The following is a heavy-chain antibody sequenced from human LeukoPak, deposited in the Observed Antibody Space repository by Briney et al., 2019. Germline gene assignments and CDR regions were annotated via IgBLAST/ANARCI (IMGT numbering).Heavy chain of an antibody. CDR2: IYYAGST. CDR3: ARGLDDY. Sequence: SETLSLTCTVSGGSISSYYWSGIRQPPGKGLEWIGTIYYAGSTYHNPSLKSRVTISMDTSKNQFPLKLSSMTAADTDLYSCARGLDDYWGQGTLVTVSS. CDR1: GGSISSYY. V-gene: IGHV4-59*12. J-gene: IGHJ4*02.